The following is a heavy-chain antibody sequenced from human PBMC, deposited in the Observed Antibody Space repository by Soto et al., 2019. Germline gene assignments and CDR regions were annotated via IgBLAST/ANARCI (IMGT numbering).Heavy chain of an antibody. CDR2: INPNSGGT. V-gene: IGHV1-2*04. D-gene: IGHD1-1*01. CDR3: ARDQGDRTGSNYYGMDV. Sequence: ASVKVSCKASGYTFTDYYMHWVRQAPGQGLEWMGWINPNSGGTNYAQKFQDWVTMTRDRSISTAYMELSSLRSDDTAVYYCARDQGDRTGSNYYGMDVSGRRNTVTGSS. CDR1: GYTFTDYY. J-gene: IGHJ6*02.